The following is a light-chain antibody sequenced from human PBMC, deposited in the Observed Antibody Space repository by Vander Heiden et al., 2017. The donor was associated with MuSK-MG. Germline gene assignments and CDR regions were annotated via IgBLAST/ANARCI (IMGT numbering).Light chain of an antibody. CDR2: DAS. Sequence: EIVLTQSPGTLSLSPGERATLSCRASQSVYSYLAWYQQRPGQPPRLLIYDASDRAAGIPNRFSGSGSGTDFTLTISRLEPEDFAVYYCQQRNTWPLTFGGGTRVQI. CDR1: QSVYSY. CDR3: QQRNTWPLT. J-gene: IGKJ4*01. V-gene: IGKV3-11*01.